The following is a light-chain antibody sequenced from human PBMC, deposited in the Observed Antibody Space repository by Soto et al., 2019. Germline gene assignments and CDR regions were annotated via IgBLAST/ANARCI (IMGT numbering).Light chain of an antibody. Sequence: DIQMTQSPSSLSASVGGRVTITCRASQSTSDYLNWYQQKPGKAPKLLIYSASNLQSGVPSRFSGSGSGTDFTLTISSLQPEDFGTYYCQQSYRTPPTFGQGTQLEIK. CDR1: QSTSDY. CDR3: QQSYRTPPT. V-gene: IGKV1-39*01. J-gene: IGKJ2*01. CDR2: SAS.